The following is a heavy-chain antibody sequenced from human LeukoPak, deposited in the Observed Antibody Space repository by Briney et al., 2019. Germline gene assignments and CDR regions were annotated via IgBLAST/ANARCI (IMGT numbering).Heavy chain of an antibody. CDR3: AREKNRSLGYSYGLAS. D-gene: IGHD5-18*01. V-gene: IGHV1-2*02. J-gene: IGHJ5*02. CDR1: GYTFTGYY. Sequence: ASVKVSCKASGYTFTGYYMHWVRQAPGQGLEWMGWINPNSGGTNYAQKFHGRVTTTRDTSISTAYMELSRLRSDDTAVYYCAREKNRSLGYSYGLASWGQGTLVTVSS. CDR2: INPNSGGT.